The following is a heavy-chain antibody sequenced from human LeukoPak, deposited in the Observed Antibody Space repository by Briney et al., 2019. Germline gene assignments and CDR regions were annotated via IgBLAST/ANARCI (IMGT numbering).Heavy chain of an antibody. CDR1: GFTFSDYA. Sequence: SGGSLRLSCAAPGFTFSDYAMSWVRQAPGKGLEWVSVISGTGSITYYADSVKGRFTISRDNSKNTLYLQMNSLRAEDTAVYYCAKGDGNQRSQGYYFDYWGQGTLVTVSS. J-gene: IGHJ4*02. CDR3: AKGDGNQRSQGYYFDY. D-gene: IGHD6-25*01. CDR2: ISGTGSIT. V-gene: IGHV3-23*01.